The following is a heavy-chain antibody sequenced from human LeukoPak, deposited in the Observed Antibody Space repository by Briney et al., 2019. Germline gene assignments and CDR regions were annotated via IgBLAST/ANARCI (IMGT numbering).Heavy chain of an antibody. CDR3: TRSRTTYNFDY. D-gene: IGHD1-1*01. J-gene: IGHJ4*02. V-gene: IGHV3-49*04. CDR1: GFTFSSYA. Sequence: GGSLRLSCEASGFTFSSYAMSWVRQAPGKGLEWVGFIRSKAYGGTTEYAASVKGRFTISRDDSKSIAYLQMNSLKTEDTAVYYCTRSRTTYNFDYWGQGTLVTVSS. CDR2: IRSKAYGGTT.